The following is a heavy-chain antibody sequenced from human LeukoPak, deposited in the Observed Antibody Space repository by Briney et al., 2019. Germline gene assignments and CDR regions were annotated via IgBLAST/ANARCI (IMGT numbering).Heavy chain of an antibody. CDR1: GYSFTYYW. J-gene: IGHJ4*02. CDR3: ARPVGGADNPYYFGY. CDR2: IYPGDSDS. Sequence: GESLKISCKASGYSFTYYWIAWVRQMPGRGLECMGIIYPGDSDSRYSPSFQGQVTISADKSISTAYLQWSSLKASDTAMYYCARPVGGADNPYYFGYWGQGTLVTVSS. V-gene: IGHV5-51*01. D-gene: IGHD3-16*01.